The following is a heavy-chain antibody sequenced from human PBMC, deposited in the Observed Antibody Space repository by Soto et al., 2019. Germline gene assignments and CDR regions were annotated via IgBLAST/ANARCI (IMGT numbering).Heavy chain of an antibody. D-gene: IGHD2-2*01. J-gene: IGHJ5*02. CDR3: ARSDCTSTSCYVVWFDP. CDR2: ISSSSSYI. Sequence: PGGSLRLSCAASGFSFSNYGMNWVRQAPDKGLEWVSSISSSSSYISYADSVKGRFTISRDNAKNSVYLQMNSLRAEDTAVYYCARSDCTSTSCYVVWFDPWGQGTLVTSPQ. CDR1: GFSFSNYG. V-gene: IGHV3-21*01.